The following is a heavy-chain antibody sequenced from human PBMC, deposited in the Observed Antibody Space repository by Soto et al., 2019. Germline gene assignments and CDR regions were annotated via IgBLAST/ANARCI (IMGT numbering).Heavy chain of an antibody. D-gene: IGHD6-13*01. CDR2: MYYSGST. Sequence: QVQLRESGPGLVKPSQTLSLTCTVSGGSINSGGYYWNWIRQHPGKGLEWIGYMYYSGSTYYNPFVRSRVIISADTSDSHFSLKLSSVTAADTAVYFCARGYRQSGYSSSWVFDYWGQVTLVNVSS. CDR1: GGSINSGGYY. CDR3: ARGYRQSGYSSSWVFDY. V-gene: IGHV4-31*03. J-gene: IGHJ4*02.